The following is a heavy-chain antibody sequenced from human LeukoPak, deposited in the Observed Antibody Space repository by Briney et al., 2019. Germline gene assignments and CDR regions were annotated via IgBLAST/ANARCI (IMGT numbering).Heavy chain of an antibody. CDR3: ARRYYYDSSGYYLAHDAFDI. CDR1: GXSFTSHW. J-gene: IGHJ3*02. D-gene: IGHD3-22*01. V-gene: IGHV5-51*01. Sequence: GESLKISCKGSGXSFTSHWIGWVRQMPGKGLEWMGIFYPGDSETRYSPSFQGQVTISADKSISTAYLQWSSLKASDTAMYYCARRYYYDSSGYYLAHDAFDIWGQGTMVTVSS. CDR2: FYPGDSET.